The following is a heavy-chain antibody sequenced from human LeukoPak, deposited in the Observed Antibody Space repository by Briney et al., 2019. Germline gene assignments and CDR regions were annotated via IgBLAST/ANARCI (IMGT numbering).Heavy chain of an antibody. CDR3: ARVGMGIAVAEDAFDI. CDR1: GFTFSSYA. V-gene: IGHV3-30-3*01. Sequence: PGGSLRLSCAASGFTFSSYAMHWVRQAPGKGLGGGAVISYDGSNKYYADSVKGRFTISRDNSKNPLYRQMNSLRAEDTAVYYCARVGMGIAVAEDAFDIWGQGTMVTVSS. CDR2: ISYDGSNK. D-gene: IGHD6-19*01. J-gene: IGHJ3*02.